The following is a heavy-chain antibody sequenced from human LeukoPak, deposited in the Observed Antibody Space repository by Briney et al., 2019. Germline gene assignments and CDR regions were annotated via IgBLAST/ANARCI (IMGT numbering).Heavy chain of an antibody. CDR3: ANSDILTGYSDFDY. J-gene: IGHJ4*02. V-gene: IGHV1-2*02. D-gene: IGHD3-9*01. CDR2: INPNSGGT. Sequence: GASVKVSCKASGYTFTEYYMHWVRQAPGQGLEWMGWINPNSGGTNYAQKFQGRVTMTRDTSISTAYMELSRLRSDDTAVYYCANSDILTGYSDFDYWGQGTLVTVSS. CDR1: GYTFTEYY.